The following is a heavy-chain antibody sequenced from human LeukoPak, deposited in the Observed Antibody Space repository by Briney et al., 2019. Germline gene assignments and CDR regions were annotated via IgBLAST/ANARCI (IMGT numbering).Heavy chain of an antibody. J-gene: IGHJ4*02. D-gene: IGHD1-26*01. V-gene: IGHV4-34*01. CDR3: ARAGGDY. CDR1: GGSFSGYY. CDR2: INHSGST. Sequence: SETLSLTCAVYGGSFSGYYWSWIRQPPGKGLEWIGEINHSGSTNYNPSLKSRVTISVDTSKNQFSLKLSSVTAADTAVYYYARAGGDYWGQGTLVTVSS.